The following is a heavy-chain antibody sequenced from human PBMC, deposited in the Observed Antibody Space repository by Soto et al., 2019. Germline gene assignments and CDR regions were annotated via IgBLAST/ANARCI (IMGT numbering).Heavy chain of an antibody. CDR1: GFTFKNYA. CDR2: ISSDGRSK. V-gene: IGHV3-30*04. CDR3: ARGNCIDYRYFGFDV. J-gene: IGHJ6*02. D-gene: IGHD3-16*02. Sequence: GGSLRLSCEASGFTFKNYAFHWVRHSPGKGLEWVAGISSDGRSKFYGDSVRGRFTISRDSSENMLYLQMTSLRVEDMALYYCARGNCIDYRYFGFDVWGQGSTVTVSS.